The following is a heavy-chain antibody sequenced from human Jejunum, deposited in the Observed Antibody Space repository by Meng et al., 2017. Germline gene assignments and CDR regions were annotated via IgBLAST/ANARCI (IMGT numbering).Heavy chain of an antibody. Sequence: LKQGGAGLLKPSETLSLTCAVSGGSLKDFYWNWIRQPPGKGLEWIGEISHSGSTNYNPSLKSRVTISVDRSQNQLSLKLTSVSGTDTAVYFCARALGAYGDSGFAYWGQGALVTVSS. D-gene: IGHD4-17*01. CDR3: ARALGAYGDSGFAY. CDR1: GGSLKDFY. J-gene: IGHJ4*02. V-gene: IGHV4-34*01. CDR2: ISHSGST.